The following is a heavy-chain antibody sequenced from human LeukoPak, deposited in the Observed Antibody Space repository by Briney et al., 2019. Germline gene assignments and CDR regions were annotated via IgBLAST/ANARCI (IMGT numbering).Heavy chain of an antibody. CDR2: IYYRGST. CDR1: GGSISSSSYY. CDR3: ARRRIVVVAAFDL. J-gene: IGHJ5*02. V-gene: IGHV4-39*01. Sequence: PSETLSLTCTVSGGSISSSSYYWGWLRHPPGMELDWSGSIYYRGSTYNNPSLNSLVTISVDTSKNQFSLKLSSVTAADTAVYYCARRRIVVVAAFDLWGQGTLVTVSS. D-gene: IGHD2-2*01.